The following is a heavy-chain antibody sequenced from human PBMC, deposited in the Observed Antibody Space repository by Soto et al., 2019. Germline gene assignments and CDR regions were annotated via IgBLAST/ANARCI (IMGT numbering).Heavy chain of an antibody. D-gene: IGHD6-19*01. CDR3: ATAVIAVAGREFDY. Sequence: AGSLTLTCAASGFTFSSYAMHWVRQAPAKGLGRVAVISYDGSNKYYDDSVKGRFTISRENSKNTLYLQMNSLRAEDTAVYYCATAVIAVAGREFDYWGQGTLVTVSS. CDR1: GFTFSSYA. J-gene: IGHJ4*02. V-gene: IGHV3-30-3*01. CDR2: ISYDGSNK.